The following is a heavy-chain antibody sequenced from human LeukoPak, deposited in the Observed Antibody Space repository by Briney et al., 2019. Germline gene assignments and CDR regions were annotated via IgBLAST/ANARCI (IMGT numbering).Heavy chain of an antibody. J-gene: IGHJ4*02. V-gene: IGHV3-23*01. CDR2: IFPSGGEI. D-gene: IGHD2-8*02. Sequence: GGSLRLSRAASGFTFSTFAMIWVRQPPGKGLEWVSSIFPSGGEIHYADSVRGRFTISRDNSKSTLSLQMNSLRAEDTAIYYCATYRQVLLPFESWGQGTLVTVS. CDR1: GFTFSTFA. CDR3: ATYRQVLLPFES.